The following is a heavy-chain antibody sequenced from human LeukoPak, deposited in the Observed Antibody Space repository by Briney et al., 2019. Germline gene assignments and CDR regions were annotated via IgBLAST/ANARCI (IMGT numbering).Heavy chain of an antibody. D-gene: IGHD3-10*01. CDR3: ASPYYYGSGSYFDY. Sequence: PGGSLGLSCAASGFTFSSYAMSWVRQAPGKGLEWVSAVSGSGGSTYYADAVKGRFTISRDNSKNTLYLQMNSLRAEDTAVYYCASPYYYGSGSYFDYWGQGTLVTVSS. CDR1: GFTFSSYA. V-gene: IGHV3-23*01. J-gene: IGHJ4*02. CDR2: VSGSGGST.